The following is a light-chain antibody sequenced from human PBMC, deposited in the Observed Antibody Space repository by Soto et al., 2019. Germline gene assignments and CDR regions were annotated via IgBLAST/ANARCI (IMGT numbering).Light chain of an antibody. CDR3: CSYAGSRNYV. CDR2: EGS. V-gene: IGLV2-23*01. Sequence: QCVLALPASLSGSPGQSITISCTGTSSDVGSYNLVSWYQQHPGKAPKLMIYEGSKRPSGVSNRFSGSKSGNTASLTISGLQAEDEADYYCCSYAGSRNYVFGTGTKVTVL. CDR1: SSDVGSYNL. J-gene: IGLJ1*01.